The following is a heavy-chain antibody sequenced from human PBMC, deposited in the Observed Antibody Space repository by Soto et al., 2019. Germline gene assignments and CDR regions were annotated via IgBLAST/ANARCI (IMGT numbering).Heavy chain of an antibody. CDR2: IIPILGIA. CDR1: GGTFSSYT. J-gene: IGHJ3*02. V-gene: IGHV1-69*02. D-gene: IGHD2-15*01. CDR3: ARLGYCSGGSCSAFDI. Sequence: ASVKVSCKASGGTFSSYTISWVRQAPGQGLEWMGRIIPILGIANYAQKFQGRVTITADKSTSTAYMELSSLRSEDTAVYYCARLGYCSGGSCSAFDIWGQGTMVTVSS.